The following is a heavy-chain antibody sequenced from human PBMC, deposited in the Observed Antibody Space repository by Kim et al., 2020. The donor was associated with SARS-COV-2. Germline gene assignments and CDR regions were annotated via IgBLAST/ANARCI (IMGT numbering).Heavy chain of an antibody. CDR3: ARLSGYYDIMTVYYCGFDR. J-gene: IGHJ5*02. CDR1: GFSLSTSGMC. D-gene: IGHD3-9*01. V-gene: IGHV2-70*01. CDR2: IDWDDDK. Sequence: SGPTLVNPTQTLTLTCTFSGFSLSTSGMCVSWIRQPPGKALEWLALIDWDDDKYYSTSLKTRLTIYKDTSKNQVVLTMTNMDPVDTATYYFARLSGYYDIMTVYYCGFDRWGQGTLVNVSS.